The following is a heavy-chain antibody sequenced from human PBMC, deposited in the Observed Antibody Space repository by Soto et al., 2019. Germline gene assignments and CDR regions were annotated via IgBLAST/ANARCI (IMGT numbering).Heavy chain of an antibody. CDR1: GYTLTELS. D-gene: IGHD6-13*01. CDR2: FDPEDGET. Sequence: ASVKVSCKVSGYTLTELSMHWVRQAPGKGLEWMGGFDPEDGETIYAQKFQGRVTMTEDTSTDTAYMELSSLRSEDTAVYYCATQGEGSSRYYSHYGMQVWCQGTTVTVSS. J-gene: IGHJ6*02. CDR3: ATQGEGSSRYYSHYGMQV. V-gene: IGHV1-24*01.